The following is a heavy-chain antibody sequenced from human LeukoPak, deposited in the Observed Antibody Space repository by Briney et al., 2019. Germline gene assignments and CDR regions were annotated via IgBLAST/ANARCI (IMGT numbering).Heavy chain of an antibody. CDR1: GYTFTSYG. CDR2: ISAYNGNT. D-gene: IGHD6-13*01. J-gene: IGHJ6*03. V-gene: IGHV1-18*01. CDR3: ARDRLILRIAAAGTEIYYYYYMDV. Sequence: ASVKVSCKASGYTFTSYGISWVRQAPGQGLEWMGWISAYNGNTNYAQKLQGRVTMTTDTSTSTAYMELRSLRSDDTAVYYCARDRLILRIAAAGTEIYYYYYMDVWGKGTTVTVSS.